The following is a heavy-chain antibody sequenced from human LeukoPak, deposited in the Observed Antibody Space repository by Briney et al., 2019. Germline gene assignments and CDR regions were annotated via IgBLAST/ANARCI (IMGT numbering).Heavy chain of an antibody. J-gene: IGHJ4*02. V-gene: IGHV3-30*01. D-gene: IGHD2-2*02. CDR2: ISYDGSNK. Sequence: GGSLRLSCAASGFTFSSYAMYWVRQAPGKGLEWVAVISYDGSNKYYADSVKGRFTISRDNSKNTLYLQMNSLRAEDTAVYYCASGDIVVVPAAIPFDYWGQGTLVTVSS. CDR1: GFTFSSYA. CDR3: ASGDIVVVPAAIPFDY.